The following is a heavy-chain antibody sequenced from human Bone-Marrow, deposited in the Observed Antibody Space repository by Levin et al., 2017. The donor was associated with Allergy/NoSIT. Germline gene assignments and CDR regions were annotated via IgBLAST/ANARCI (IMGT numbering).Heavy chain of an antibody. CDR1: GGSINNTNHY. CDR3: ARDETFNSWHVGWFDP. CDR2: MFAGGAA. D-gene: IGHD6-13*01. J-gene: IGHJ5*02. V-gene: IGHV4-61*02. Sequence: SETLSLTCTVSGGSINNTNHYWSWIRQPAGKGLEWIGRMFAGGAATYRSLRSRVTISIDTSKNQFSLKLTSVTAADTAVYYCARDETFNSWHVGWFDPWGQGTLVTVSS.